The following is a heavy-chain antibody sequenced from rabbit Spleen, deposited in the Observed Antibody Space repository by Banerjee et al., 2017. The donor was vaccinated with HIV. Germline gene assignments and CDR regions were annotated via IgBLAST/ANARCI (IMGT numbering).Heavy chain of an antibody. CDR1: GFSFSSSYY. D-gene: IGHD1-1*01. Sequence: QSLEESGGDLVKPGASLTLTCTASGFSFSSSYYMCWVRQAPGKGLECIACIYGGSSGSTYYASWAKGRFIMSRTSSTTVTLQMTSLTAADTATYFCARDLVAVIGWNFNLWGQGTLVTVS. V-gene: IGHV1S40*01. CDR2: IYGGSSGST. J-gene: IGHJ4*01. CDR3: ARDLVAVIGWNFNL.